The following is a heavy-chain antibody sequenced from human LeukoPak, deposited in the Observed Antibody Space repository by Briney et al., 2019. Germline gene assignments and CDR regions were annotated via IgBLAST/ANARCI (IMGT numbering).Heavy chain of an antibody. V-gene: IGHV4-59*01. CDR1: GGSISSYY. Sequence: PSETLSLTCTVSGGSISSYYWSWIRQPPGKGLEWLGYIYYSGSTNYNPSLKSRVTISVDTSKNQFSLKLSSVTAADTAVYYCARAGEYYYGSGSYYNWGQGTLVTVSS. J-gene: IGHJ4*02. CDR3: ARAGEYYYGSGSYYN. D-gene: IGHD3-10*01. CDR2: IYYSGST.